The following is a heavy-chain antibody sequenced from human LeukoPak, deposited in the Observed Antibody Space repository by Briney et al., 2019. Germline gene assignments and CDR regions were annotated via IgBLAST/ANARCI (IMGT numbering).Heavy chain of an antibody. CDR2: IKSKTDGGTT. V-gene: IGHV3-15*07. Sequence: GGSLRLSCEGSAFTFSGHWMNWVRQTPGKGLEWVGRIKSKTDGGTTDYAAPVKGRFTISRDDSKNTLYLQMNSLKTEDTAVYYCTTGAGRGYWGQGTLVTVSS. CDR1: AFTFSGHW. J-gene: IGHJ4*02. CDR3: TTGAGRGY. D-gene: IGHD3-10*01.